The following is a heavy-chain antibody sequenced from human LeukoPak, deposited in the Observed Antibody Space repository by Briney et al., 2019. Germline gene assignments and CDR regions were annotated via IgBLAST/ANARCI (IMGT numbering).Heavy chain of an antibody. V-gene: IGHV3-53*01. CDR2: IYSGGIT. J-gene: IGHJ3*02. CDR1: GFTVSSNY. CDR3: ARGNIGGAFDI. Sequence: PGGSLRLSCAASGFTVSSNYMSWVRQAPGKGLEWVSLIYSGGITYYADSVKGRFTISRDNSKNTLYLQMNSLRAEDTAVYYCARGNIGGAFDIWGQGTMVTVSS. D-gene: IGHD1/OR15-1a*01.